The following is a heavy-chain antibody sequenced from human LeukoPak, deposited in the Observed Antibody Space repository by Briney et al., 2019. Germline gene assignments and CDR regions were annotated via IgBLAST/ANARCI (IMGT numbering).Heavy chain of an antibody. D-gene: IGHD5-12*01. CDR1: GFTFSSYS. CDR2: ISSSSYI. CDR3: ARAEGYGSFDY. J-gene: IGHJ4*02. Sequence: GGSLRLSCAASGFTFSSYSMNWVRQAPGKGLEWVSSISSSSYIYYADSVKGRFTISRDNAKNSLYLQMNSLRAEDTAVYYCARAEGYGSFDYWGQGTLVTVSS. V-gene: IGHV3-21*01.